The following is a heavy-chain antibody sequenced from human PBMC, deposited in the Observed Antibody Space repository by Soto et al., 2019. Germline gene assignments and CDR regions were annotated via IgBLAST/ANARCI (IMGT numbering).Heavy chain of an antibody. D-gene: IGHD5-18*01. CDR1: GFTFSSYW. J-gene: IGHJ4*02. CDR2: ISSSSSTI. CDR3: ARDYSSYGPFDY. Sequence: GGSLRLSCRASGFTFSSYWMSWVRQAPGKGLEWVSYISSSSSTIYYADSVKGRFTISRDNAKNSLYLQMNSLRAEDTAVYYCARDYSSYGPFDYRGQGTLVTAPQ. V-gene: IGHV3-48*01.